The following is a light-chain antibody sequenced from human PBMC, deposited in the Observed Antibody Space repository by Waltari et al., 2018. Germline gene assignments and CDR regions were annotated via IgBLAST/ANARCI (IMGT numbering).Light chain of an antibody. J-gene: IGLJ3*02. CDR2: QNN. V-gene: IGLV1-51*01. Sequence: QSVLTQPPSVSAAPGQKVTISCSGSDSNIGSNYVSWYQQVPGTAPKLLIYQNNTRLPVTPDRFSGSKSGTSATLDITTLQTGDEADYCCAACDNSLNTGVFGGRTKLTVL. CDR1: DSNIGSNY. CDR3: AACDNSLNTGV.